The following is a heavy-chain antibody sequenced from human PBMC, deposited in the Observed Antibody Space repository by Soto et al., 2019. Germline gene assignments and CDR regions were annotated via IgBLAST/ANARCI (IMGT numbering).Heavy chain of an antibody. CDR2: ISSSNSYI. Sequence: PGGSLRLSCAASGFTFSSYSMNWVRQAPGEGLEWVSSISSSNSYIYYADSVKGRFTTSRDNAKNSLYLQMNSLRSEDTAVYYCARGLPMVRGVKVNRPNWFDPWGQGTLVTGSS. CDR1: GFTFSSYS. V-gene: IGHV3-21*04. J-gene: IGHJ5*02. CDR3: ARGLPMVRGVKVNRPNWFDP. D-gene: IGHD3-10*01.